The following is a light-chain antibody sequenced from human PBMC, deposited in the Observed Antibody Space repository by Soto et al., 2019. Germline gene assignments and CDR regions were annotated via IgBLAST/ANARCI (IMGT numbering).Light chain of an antibody. CDR2: DAS. CDR1: QSISSY. Sequence: DIQMTQSPSSLSASVVDRVTVTCRASQSISSYLNWYQQKPGKAPKLLIYDASSLESGVPSRFSGSGSGTEFTLTISSLQPDDFATYYCQQYNSYWTFGQGTKVDI. CDR3: QQYNSYWT. J-gene: IGKJ1*01. V-gene: IGKV1-5*01.